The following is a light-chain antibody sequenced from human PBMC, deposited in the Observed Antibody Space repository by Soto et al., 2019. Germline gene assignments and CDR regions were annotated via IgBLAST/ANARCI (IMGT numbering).Light chain of an antibody. CDR2: KAS. J-gene: IGKJ1*01. CDR1: QTIRSW. CDR3: KHYYSYSDA. Sequence: DLQMTQSPSTLSGSVGDRVTITCRASQTIRSWLAWYQKKPGKAPKLLIHKASTLKSGVPSRFSGTGSGTEFTLTIINLQADDFASYYCKHYYSYSDAFGQGTKVELK. V-gene: IGKV1-5*03.